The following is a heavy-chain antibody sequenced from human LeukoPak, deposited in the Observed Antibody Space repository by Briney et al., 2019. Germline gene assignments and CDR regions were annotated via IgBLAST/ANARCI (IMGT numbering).Heavy chain of an antibody. J-gene: IGHJ4*02. CDR2: IDSDGTTI. CDR1: GFTFSSYE. CDR3: ARDGGWGLYFDY. Sequence: PGGSLRLSCAASGFTFSSYEMNWVRQAPGKGLEWVSYIDSDGTTIYYADSVKGRFTISRDNAKNSLYLHMNSLRAEDTAVYYCARDGGWGLYFDYWGQGTLVTVSS. V-gene: IGHV3-48*03. D-gene: IGHD6-19*01.